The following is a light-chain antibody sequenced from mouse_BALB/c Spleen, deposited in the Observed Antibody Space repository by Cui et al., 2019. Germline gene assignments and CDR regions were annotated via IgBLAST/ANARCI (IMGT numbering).Light chain of an antibody. CDR1: QDINSY. J-gene: IGKJ2*01. CDR3: QQYDGFPYT. CDR2: RAN. V-gene: IGKV14-111*01. Sequence: DFKMTQSLSPMSASLGERVTITCMASQDINSYLSWYQQKPGKSPKPLIYRANRLVDGVPSRFSGSGSGQNYSLTISSLEYEDVGIYYCQQYDGFPYTFGGGTKLEIK.